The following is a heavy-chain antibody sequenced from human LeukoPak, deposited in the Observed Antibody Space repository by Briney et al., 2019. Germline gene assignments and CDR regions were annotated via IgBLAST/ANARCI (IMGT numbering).Heavy chain of an antibody. CDR2: IYYSGST. V-gene: IGHV4-39*07. CDR1: GGSISSSSYY. D-gene: IGHD3-22*01. CDR3: ARVPPYYYDSSGPDRWFDP. Sequence: SETLSLTCTVSGGSISSSSYYWGWIRQPPGKGLEWIGSIYYSGSTYYNPSLKSRVTISVDTSKNQFSLKLSSVTAADTAVYYCARVPPYYYDSSGPDRWFDPWGQGTLVTVSS. J-gene: IGHJ5*02.